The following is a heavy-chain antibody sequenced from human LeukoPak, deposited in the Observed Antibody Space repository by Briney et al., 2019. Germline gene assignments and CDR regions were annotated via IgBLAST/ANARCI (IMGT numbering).Heavy chain of an antibody. J-gene: IGHJ4*02. CDR1: GFTVSSNY. Sequence: GGSLRLSCAASGFTVSSNYMSWVRQAPGKGLEWVSVIYSGGSTYYADSVKGRFTISRDNSKNTLYLQMNSLRAEDTAVYYCAKRKIIAVAGNFDYWGQGTLVTVSS. D-gene: IGHD6-19*01. CDR3: AKRKIIAVAGNFDY. CDR2: IYSGGST. V-gene: IGHV3-66*01.